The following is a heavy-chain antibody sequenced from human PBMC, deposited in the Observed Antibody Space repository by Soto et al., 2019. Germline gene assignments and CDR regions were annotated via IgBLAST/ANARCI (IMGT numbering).Heavy chain of an antibody. D-gene: IGHD3-16*01. Sequence: GGSLRLSCVTSGFTFSDYYMNWIRQAPGKGLEWASYISGSGGTIYYADSVKGRFTISRDSAKNSLYLQMNRLRAEDAAVYYCARLGRGTSKPKLPFYYYALDVWGQGTTVTVSS. CDR3: ARLGRGTSKPKLPFYYYALDV. J-gene: IGHJ6*02. V-gene: IGHV3-11*01. CDR1: GFTFSDYY. CDR2: ISGSGGTI.